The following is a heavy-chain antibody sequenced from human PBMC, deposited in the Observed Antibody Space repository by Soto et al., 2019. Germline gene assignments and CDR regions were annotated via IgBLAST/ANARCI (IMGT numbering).Heavy chain of an antibody. V-gene: IGHV3-21*01. CDR3: AREGGDTAMDY. CDR1: GFTFSSYS. Sequence: PGGSLRLSCAASGFTFSSYSMNWVRQAPGKGLEWVSAISSSSSYIYYADSVKGRLTISRDNAKNSLYLQMNSLRAEDTAVYYCAREGGDTAMDYWGQGTLVTVSS. CDR2: ISSSSSYI. J-gene: IGHJ4*02. D-gene: IGHD5-18*01.